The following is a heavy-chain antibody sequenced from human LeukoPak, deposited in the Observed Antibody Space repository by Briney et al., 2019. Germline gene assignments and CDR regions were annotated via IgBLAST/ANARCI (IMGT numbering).Heavy chain of an antibody. CDR2: IYYSGST. V-gene: IGHV4-59*01. J-gene: IGHJ4*02. Sequence: SEALSLTCTVSGGSISSYYWSWIRQPPGKGLEWIGYIYYSGSTNYNPSLKSRVTISVDTSKNQFSLKLSSVTAEDTAVYYCAKDIHYYDSSGYFDYWGQGTLVTVSS. CDR1: GGSISSYY. D-gene: IGHD3-22*01. CDR3: AKDIHYYDSSGYFDY.